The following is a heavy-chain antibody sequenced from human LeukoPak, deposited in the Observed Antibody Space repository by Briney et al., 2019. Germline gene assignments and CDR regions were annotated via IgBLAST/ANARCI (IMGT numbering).Heavy chain of an antibody. CDR3: ASYREAYDLYPHGLDV. Sequence: PSQTLSLTCSVSGASVSTTAYFWNWLRQPPGEGLEWIGRIYASGNTHYNPSLKSRVTMSLDTSKNQFSLTMNSVTAADSAVYFCASYREAYDLYPHGLDVWGRGTVVTVSS. CDR2: IYASGNT. D-gene: IGHD5-24*01. V-gene: IGHV4-61*02. J-gene: IGHJ3*01. CDR1: GASVSTTAYF.